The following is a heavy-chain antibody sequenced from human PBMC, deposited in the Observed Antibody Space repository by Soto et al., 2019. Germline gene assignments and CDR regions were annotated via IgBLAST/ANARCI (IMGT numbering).Heavy chain of an antibody. V-gene: IGHV3-21*01. D-gene: IGHD1-26*01. CDR2: ISSGSSYI. CDR1: GFTFSSYS. CDR3: ARDGIGHLGAPYYFDY. Sequence: EVQLVESGGGLVKPGGSLRLSCAASGFTFSSYSMNWVRQAPGKGLEWVSSISSGSSYIYYADSVKGRFTISRDNAKNSLYLQMTSLRAEDKAVYYGARDGIGHLGAPYYFDYWGQGTLVTVSS. J-gene: IGHJ4*02.